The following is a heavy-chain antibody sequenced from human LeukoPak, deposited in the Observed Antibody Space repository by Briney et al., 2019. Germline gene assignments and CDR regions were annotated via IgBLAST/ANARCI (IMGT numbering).Heavy chain of an antibody. V-gene: IGHV1-18*01. CDR3: ARNGRVRRVVKDLFEY. J-gene: IGHJ4*02. Sequence: GASVKVSCKTSGYTFTDYDITWVRQAPGQGLEGMGRVSPYNGNTYYSQRFQGRVTISKDTSTGTAYMDLRNLRDDDTAMYYCARNGRVRRVVKDLFEYWGQGTLVAVSS. CDR1: GYTFTDYD. CDR2: VSPYNGNT. D-gene: IGHD3-10*01.